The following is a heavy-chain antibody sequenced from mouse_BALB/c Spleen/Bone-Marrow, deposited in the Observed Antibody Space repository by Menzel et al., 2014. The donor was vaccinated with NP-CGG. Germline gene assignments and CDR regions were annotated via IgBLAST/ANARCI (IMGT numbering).Heavy chain of an antibody. CDR3: ARYYYGSSYFDY. V-gene: IGHV14-3*02. J-gene: IGHJ2*01. Sequence: VQLPQSGAELVKPGASVKLSCTASGFNIKDTYMHWVKQRPEQGLEWIGRIDPANGNTKYDPKFQGKATITADTSSNTAYLQLSSLTSEETAVYYCARYYYGSSYFDYWGQGTTLTVPS. CDR1: GFNIKDTY. D-gene: IGHD1-1*01. CDR2: IDPANGNT.